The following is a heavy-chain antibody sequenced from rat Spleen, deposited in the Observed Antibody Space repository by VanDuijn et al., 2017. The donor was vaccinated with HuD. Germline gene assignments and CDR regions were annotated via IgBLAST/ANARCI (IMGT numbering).Heavy chain of an antibody. CDR2: ISFDGSST. Sequence: EVQLVESGGGLVQPGRSMKLSCAASGFTFSNYDMAWVRQAPTKGLEWVASISFDGSSTYYRDSVKGRFTFSRDNAKSTLYLQMDSLRSEDTATYYCSIDRRYYDDSYVMDAWGQGASVTVSS. J-gene: IGHJ4*01. D-gene: IGHD1-12*02. V-gene: IGHV5-20*01. CDR3: SIDRRYYDDSYVMDA. CDR1: GFTFSNYD.